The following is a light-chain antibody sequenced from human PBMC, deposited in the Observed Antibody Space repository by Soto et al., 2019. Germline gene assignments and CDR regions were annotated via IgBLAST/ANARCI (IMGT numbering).Light chain of an antibody. CDR1: QSVSSSY. CDR2: GAS. CDR3: QQEGSTPLFT. V-gene: IGKV3-20*01. J-gene: IGKJ3*01. Sequence: EIAVTKSPGTLSLSPGERATLSCRASQSVSSSYLAWYQQKPGQTPRLLIYGASSRANAIPDRFSGSGSGTAYSLTISRLEPEDFAVYYCQQEGSTPLFTFGAGTKVETK.